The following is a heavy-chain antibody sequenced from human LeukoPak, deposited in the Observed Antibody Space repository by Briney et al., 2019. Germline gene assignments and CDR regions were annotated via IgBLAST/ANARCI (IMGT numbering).Heavy chain of an antibody. D-gene: IGHD1-1*01. CDR3: AKSMYNWNDLDTFDI. Sequence: GGSLRLSCAASGFTFSSYAMSWVRQAPGKGLEWVSAISGSGGSTYYADSVKGRFTISRDNSKNTLYLQLNSLRGEDTALYYCAKSMYNWNDLDTFDIWGQGTMVTVSS. J-gene: IGHJ3*02. CDR1: GFTFSSYA. V-gene: IGHV3-23*01. CDR2: ISGSGGST.